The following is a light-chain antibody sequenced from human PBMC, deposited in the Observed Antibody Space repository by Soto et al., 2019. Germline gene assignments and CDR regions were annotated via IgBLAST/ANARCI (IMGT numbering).Light chain of an antibody. V-gene: IGKV1-39*01. Sequence: DIQMTQSPSSLSASVGDRVTITCRASQGISTYLNWYHQKPGKAPKLLIYAASSLQSGVPSRFSGSGSETDFTLTISSLQPEDFAVYYCQQYNNWPSKTFGGGTKVDI. CDR1: QGISTY. J-gene: IGKJ4*02. CDR3: QQYNNWPSKT. CDR2: AAS.